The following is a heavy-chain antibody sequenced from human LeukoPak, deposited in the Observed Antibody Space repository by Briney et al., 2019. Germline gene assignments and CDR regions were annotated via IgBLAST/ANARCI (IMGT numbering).Heavy chain of an antibody. D-gene: IGHD3-10*01. Sequence: GGSLRLSCAASGFTFSSYGMHWVRQAPGKGLEWVAVISYDGSNKFYADSVKGRFTISRDNSKNTLYLQMNSLRAEDTAVYYCAKDRNAYYYGSGPFDYWGQGTLVTVSS. CDR3: AKDRNAYYYGSGPFDY. CDR2: ISYDGSNK. V-gene: IGHV3-30*18. CDR1: GFTFSSYG. J-gene: IGHJ4*02.